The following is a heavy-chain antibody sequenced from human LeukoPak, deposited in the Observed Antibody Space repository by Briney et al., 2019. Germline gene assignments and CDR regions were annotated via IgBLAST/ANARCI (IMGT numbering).Heavy chain of an antibody. CDR2: IKQDGSEK. Sequence: GGSLRLSCAASGFTFSSFWMSWVRQAPGKGLEWVANIKQDGSEKYYVDSVKGRFTISRDNAKNSLCLQMNSLRAEDTAVYYCARDYPLDWLYDNWGQGTLVTVSS. V-gene: IGHV3-7*01. CDR3: ARDYPLDWLYDN. CDR1: GFTFSSFW. J-gene: IGHJ4*02. D-gene: IGHD3-9*01.